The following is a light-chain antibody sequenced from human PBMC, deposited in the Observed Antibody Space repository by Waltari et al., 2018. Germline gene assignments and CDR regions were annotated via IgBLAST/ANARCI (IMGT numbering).Light chain of an antibody. CDR3: QTGGHGTWV. CDR1: SGHSSSV. J-gene: IGLJ3*02. CDR2: VNSDGSH. V-gene: IGLV4-69*01. Sequence: QLVLTQSPSASASLGAPVKLTCTLSSGHSSSVIAWHPQQPLKGPRYLMKVNSDGSHSKGDDIPDRFSGSSSGAERYLTISSLQSEDEADYYCQTGGHGTWVFGGGTKLTVL.